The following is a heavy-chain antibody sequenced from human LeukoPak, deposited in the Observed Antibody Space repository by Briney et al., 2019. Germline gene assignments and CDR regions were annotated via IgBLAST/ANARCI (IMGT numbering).Heavy chain of an antibody. CDR2: ISYDGSNK. CDR3: AKDKFPSYDSSGYPDAFDI. J-gene: IGHJ3*02. V-gene: IGHV3-30-3*01. Sequence: GGSLRLSCAASGFTFSSYAMHWVRQAPGKGLEWVAVISYDGSNKYYADSVKGRLTISRDNSKNTLYLQMNSLRAEDTAVYYCAKDKFPSYDSSGYPDAFDIWGQGTMVTVSS. D-gene: IGHD3-22*01. CDR1: GFTFSSYA.